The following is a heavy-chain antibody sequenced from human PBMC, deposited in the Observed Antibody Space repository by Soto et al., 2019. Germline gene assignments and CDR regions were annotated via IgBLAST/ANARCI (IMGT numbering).Heavy chain of an antibody. CDR3: ARVARDYRNYDWFDT. J-gene: IGHJ5*02. CDR2: IIPIFGTA. D-gene: IGHD4-4*01. V-gene: IGHV1-69*13. Sequence: ASVKVSCKASGGTFSSYAISWVRQAPGQGLEWMGGIIPIFGTANYAQKFQGRVTITADESTSTAYMELSSLRSEDTAVYYCARVARDYRNYDWFDTWGQGTLVTVSS. CDR1: GGTFSSYA.